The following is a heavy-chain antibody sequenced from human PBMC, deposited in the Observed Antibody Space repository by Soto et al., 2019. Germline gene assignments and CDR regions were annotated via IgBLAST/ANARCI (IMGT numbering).Heavy chain of an antibody. CDR3: AKDLITMVRGGMAPRYYYYYGMDV. CDR1: GFTFSSYG. J-gene: IGHJ6*02. CDR2: ISYDGSNK. D-gene: IGHD3-10*01. V-gene: IGHV3-30*18. Sequence: PGGSLRLSCAASGFTFSSYGMHWVRQAPGKGLEWVAVISYDGSNKYYADSVKGRFTISRDNSKNTLYLQMNSLRAEDTAVYYCAKDLITMVRGGMAPRYYYYYGMDVWGQGTTVTVSS.